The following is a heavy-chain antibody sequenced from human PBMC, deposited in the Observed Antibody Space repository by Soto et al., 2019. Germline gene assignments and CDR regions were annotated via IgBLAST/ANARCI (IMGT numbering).Heavy chain of an antibody. CDR1: GFTVSSNY. D-gene: IGHD3-22*01. J-gene: IGHJ1*01. CDR3: ARARVECGYPEYFQP. V-gene: IGHV3-53*01. CDR2: IYSGGST. Sequence: EVQLVESGGGLIQPGGSLRLSCAASGFTVSSNYMSWVRQAPGKGLEWVSVIYSGGSTYYADSVKGRFTISRDNSKNTLYLQMNSLRAEDTAVYYCARARVECGYPEYFQPWGQGTLVTVTS.